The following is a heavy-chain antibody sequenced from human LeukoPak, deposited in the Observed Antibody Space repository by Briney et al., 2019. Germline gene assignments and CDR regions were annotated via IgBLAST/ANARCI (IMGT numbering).Heavy chain of an antibody. J-gene: IGHJ4*02. D-gene: IGHD6-6*01. CDR1: GFSLSTSGVG. CDR2: IYWNDDK. Sequence: SGPTLVKPTQTLTLTCTFSGFSLSTSGVGVGWIRQPPGKALEWLALIYWNDDKRYSPSPKTRLTITKDTSKNQVVLTMANMDPVDTATYYCARRGSSSSFDFWGQGTLVTVSS. CDR3: ARRGSSSSFDF. V-gene: IGHV2-5*01.